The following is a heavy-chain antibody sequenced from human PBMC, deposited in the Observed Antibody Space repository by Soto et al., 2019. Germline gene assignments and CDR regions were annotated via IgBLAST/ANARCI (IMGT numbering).Heavy chain of an antibody. CDR1: GFTFSDYA. CDR3: AKVLSKNYYYPFDF. CDR2: ISGGSSVT. Sequence: GSLRLSCTASGFTFSDYAMTWVRQAPGKGLEWVSTISGGSSVTYYGGSVKGRFTISRDNAKKTLFLQLNRLSAEDTATYYCAKVLSKNYYYPFDFWGQGTQVTVSS. D-gene: IGHD3-10*01. V-gene: IGHV3-23*01. J-gene: IGHJ4*02.